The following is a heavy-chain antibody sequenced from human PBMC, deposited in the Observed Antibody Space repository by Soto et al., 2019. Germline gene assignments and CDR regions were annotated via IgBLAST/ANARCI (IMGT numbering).Heavy chain of an antibody. V-gene: IGHV3-23*01. Sequence: SGGSLRLSCAASGFTFSSYAMSWVRQAPGKGLEWVSAISGSGGSTYYADSVKGRFTISRDNSKNTLYLQMNSLRAEDTAVYYCANSYGDYVGVGAFDIWGQGTMVTVSS. CDR2: ISGSGGST. CDR1: GFTFSSYA. CDR3: ANSYGDYVGVGAFDI. J-gene: IGHJ3*02. D-gene: IGHD4-17*01.